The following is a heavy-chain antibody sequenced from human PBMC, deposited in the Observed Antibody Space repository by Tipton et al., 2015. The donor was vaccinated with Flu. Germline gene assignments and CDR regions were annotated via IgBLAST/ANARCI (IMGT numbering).Heavy chain of an antibody. Sequence: QVQLVQSGAEVKKPGSSVKVSCKASGGTFSSYAISWVRQAPGQGLEWMGGIIPIFGTANYAQKFQGRVTITADESTSTAYMERSSLRSEDTAVYYCAREEGSLAVAGTIDSYYYGMDVWGQGTTVTVSS. CDR2: IIPIFGTA. CDR1: GGTFSSYA. J-gene: IGHJ6*02. V-gene: IGHV1-69*01. CDR3: AREEGSLAVAGTIDSYYYGMDV. D-gene: IGHD6-19*01.